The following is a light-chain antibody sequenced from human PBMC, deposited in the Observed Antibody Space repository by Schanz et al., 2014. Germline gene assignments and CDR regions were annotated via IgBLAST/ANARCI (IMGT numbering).Light chain of an antibody. J-gene: IGLJ3*02. CDR1: SSDVGGYNY. CDR3: SSYTTTTWRV. Sequence: QSALTQPASVSGSPGQSITISCTGTSSDVGGYNYVSWYQQHPGKAPKLMIYEVTKRPSGVPVRFSGSKSGNTASLTISGLLAEDEADYYCSSYTTTTWRVFGGGTKLTVL. V-gene: IGLV2-14*01. CDR2: EVT.